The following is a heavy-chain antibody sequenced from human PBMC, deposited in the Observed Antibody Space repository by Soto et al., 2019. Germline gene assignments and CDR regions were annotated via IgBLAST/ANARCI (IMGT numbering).Heavy chain of an antibody. D-gene: IGHD3-10*01. J-gene: IGHJ6*02. CDR2: IIPILGIA. CDR1: GYTFTSYG. Sequence: GASVKVSCKASGYTFTSYGISWVRQAPGQGLEWMGRIIPILGIANYAQKFQGRVTITADKSTSTAYMELSSLRSEDTAVYYCARVRYYYGSGSYPIQGMDVWGQGTTVTVSS. CDR3: ARVRYYYGSGSYPIQGMDV. V-gene: IGHV1-69*04.